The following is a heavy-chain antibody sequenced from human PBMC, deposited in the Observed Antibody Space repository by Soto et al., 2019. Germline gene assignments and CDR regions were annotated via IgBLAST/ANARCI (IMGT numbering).Heavy chain of an antibody. CDR2: INPNGGST. CDR3: ARDLAAGDF. J-gene: IGHJ4*02. Sequence: QVQLVQSGAEVKKPGASVKVSCKASGYIFINYYIHWVRQAPGQGLEWIGIINPNGGSTNYAQKFRGRVTLARDTSTSTVDMELSSLRSEDTAMYYCARDLAAGDFWGQGTLVTVSS. D-gene: IGHD6-13*01. CDR1: GYIFINYY. V-gene: IGHV1-46*01.